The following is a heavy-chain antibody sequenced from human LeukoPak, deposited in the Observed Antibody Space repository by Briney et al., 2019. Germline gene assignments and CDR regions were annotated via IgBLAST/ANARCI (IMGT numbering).Heavy chain of an antibody. J-gene: IGHJ5*02. CDR1: GGSFSSYV. V-gene: IGHV1-69*01. CDR2: IIPIFGTA. CDR3: ARDIYSNSGNLHWFDP. Sequence: SVKVSCKASGGSFSSYVISWVRQAPGQGLEWMGGIIPIFGTANYAQKFQGRVTITADEFTSTAYMDLSSLRFEDTAVYYCARDIYSNSGNLHWFDPWGQGTQVTISS. D-gene: IGHD3-10*01.